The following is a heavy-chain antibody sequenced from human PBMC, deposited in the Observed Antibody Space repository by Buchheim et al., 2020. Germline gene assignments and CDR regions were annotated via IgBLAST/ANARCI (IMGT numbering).Heavy chain of an antibody. CDR1: GFTFSSYG. CDR3: ARAGYSSGWYSPPVY. CDR2: IWYDGSNK. J-gene: IGHJ4*02. Sequence: QVQLVESGGGVVQPGRSLRLSCAASGFTFSSYGMHWVRQAPGKGLEWVAVIWYDGSNKYYADSVKGRFTISRDNSKNTLYLPMNSLRAEDTAVYYCARAGYSSGWYSPPVYWGQGTL. V-gene: IGHV3-33*01. D-gene: IGHD6-19*01.